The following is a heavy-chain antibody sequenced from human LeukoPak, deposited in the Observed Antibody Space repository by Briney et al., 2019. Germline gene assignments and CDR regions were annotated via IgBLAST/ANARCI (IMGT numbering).Heavy chain of an antibody. CDR2: ISHDGRQK. V-gene: IGHV3-30*04. J-gene: IGHJ4*02. Sequence: AGGSLRLSCAASGLSFGTLAMHWVRQTPAKGLEWVAVISHDGRQKFYSDSVKGRFTISRDNSKAMVSLQMNSLRLGDTAVYYCVSGAGGGYSYGYFDYWGQGTLVTVSS. CDR1: GLSFGTLA. D-gene: IGHD5-18*01. CDR3: VSGAGGGYSYGYFDY.